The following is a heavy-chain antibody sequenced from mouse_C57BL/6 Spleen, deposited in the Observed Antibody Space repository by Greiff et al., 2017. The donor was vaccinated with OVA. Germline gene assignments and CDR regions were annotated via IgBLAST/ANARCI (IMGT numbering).Heavy chain of an antibody. CDR3: ARWRDDGYFDY. CDR1: GYLFTGYF. V-gene: IGHV1-20*01. J-gene: IGHJ2*01. CDR2: INPYNGDT. D-gene: IGHD2-3*01. Sequence: VQLQQSGPELVKPGDSVKISCKASGYLFTGYFMNWVMQSHGQSLEWIGRINPYNGDTFYNQKFKGKATLTVDKSSSTAHMELRSLTSEDSAVYYCARWRDDGYFDYWGQGTPLTVSS.